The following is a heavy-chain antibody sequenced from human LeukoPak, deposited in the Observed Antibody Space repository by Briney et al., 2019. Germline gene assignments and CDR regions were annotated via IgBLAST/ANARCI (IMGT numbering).Heavy chain of an antibody. CDR1: GFTFDDYA. V-gene: IGHV3-9*01. CDR3: AKASAHHYYDSSGYYAPFDY. Sequence: GGSLRLSCAASGFTFDDYAMHWVRQAPGKGLEWVSGISWNSGSIGYADSVKGRFTISRDNAKNSLYLQMNSLRAEDTALYYCAKASAHHYYDSSGYYAPFDYWGQGTLVTVSS. D-gene: IGHD3-22*01. J-gene: IGHJ4*02. CDR2: ISWNSGSI.